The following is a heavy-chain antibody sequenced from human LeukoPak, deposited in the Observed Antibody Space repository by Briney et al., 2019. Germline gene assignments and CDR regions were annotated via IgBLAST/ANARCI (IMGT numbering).Heavy chain of an antibody. CDR2: ITGSGAST. D-gene: IGHD3-10*01. J-gene: IGHJ4*02. V-gene: IGHV3-23*01. Sequence: GGSLRPSCAASGFTFSTQAMSWVRQAPGKGLEWVSSITGSGASTYYADSVKGRFTISRDNSKNTLYLQMNSLRAEDAAVYYCAKLDYYGTHWGQGTLVTVSS. CDR1: GFTFSTQA. CDR3: AKLDYYGTH.